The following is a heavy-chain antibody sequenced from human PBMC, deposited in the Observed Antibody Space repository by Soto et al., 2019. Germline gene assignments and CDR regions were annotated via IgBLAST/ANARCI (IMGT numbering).Heavy chain of an antibody. J-gene: IGHJ6*02. CDR3: ARDIEPRITMIVVVPAGMDV. D-gene: IGHD3-22*01. CDR1: GFTFSSYG. Sequence: PGGSLRLSCAASGFTFSSYGMHWVRQAPGKGLEWVAVIWYDGSNKYYADSVKGRFTISRDSSKNTLYLQMNSLRAEDTAVYYCARDIEPRITMIVVVPAGMDVWGQGTTVTVSS. CDR2: IWYDGSNK. V-gene: IGHV3-33*01.